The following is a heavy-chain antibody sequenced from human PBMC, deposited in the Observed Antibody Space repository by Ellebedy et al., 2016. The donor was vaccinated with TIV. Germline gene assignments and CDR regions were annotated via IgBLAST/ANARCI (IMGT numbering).Heavy chain of an antibody. CDR1: GFTFSDHY. CDR2: TRNKANSYTT. D-gene: IGHD6-6*01. J-gene: IGHJ4*02. V-gene: IGHV3-72*01. Sequence: GGSLRLSXAASGFTFSDHYMDWVRQAPGKGLEWVGRTRNKANSYTTEYAASVKGRFTISRDDSKNSLYLQMNSLKTEDTAVYYCTTSSQWGQGTLVTVSS. CDR3: TTSSQ.